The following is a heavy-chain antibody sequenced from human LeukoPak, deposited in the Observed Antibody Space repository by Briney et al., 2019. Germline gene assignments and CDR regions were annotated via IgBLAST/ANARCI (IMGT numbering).Heavy chain of an antibody. CDR2: ISAYNGNT. CDR3: ARGDSSSWYPLNYYYYYYMDV. Sequence: ASVKVSCMASGYTFTSYGISWVRQAPGQGLEWMGWISAYNGNTNYAQKLQGRVTMTTDTSTSTAYMELRSLRSGDTAVYYCARGDSSSWYPLNYYYYYYMDVWGKGTTVTVSS. V-gene: IGHV1-18*01. J-gene: IGHJ6*03. CDR1: GYTFTSYG. D-gene: IGHD6-13*01.